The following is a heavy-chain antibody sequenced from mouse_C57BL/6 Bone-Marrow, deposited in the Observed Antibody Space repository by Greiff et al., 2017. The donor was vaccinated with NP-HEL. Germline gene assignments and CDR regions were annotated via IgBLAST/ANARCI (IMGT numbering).Heavy chain of an antibody. V-gene: IGHV5-9*01. J-gene: IGHJ3*01. CDR3: ARPDYYGSSYAWFAY. D-gene: IGHD1-1*01. CDR2: ISGGGGNT. CDR1: GFTFSSYT. Sequence: DVKLVESGGGLVKPGGSLKLSCAASGFTFSSYTMSWVRQTPEKRLEWVATISGGGGNTYYPDSVKGRFTISRDNAKNTLYLQMSSLRSEDTALYYGARPDYYGSSYAWFAYWGQGTLVTVSA.